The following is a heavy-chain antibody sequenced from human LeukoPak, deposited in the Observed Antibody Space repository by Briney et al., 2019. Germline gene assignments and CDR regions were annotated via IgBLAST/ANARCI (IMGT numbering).Heavy chain of an antibody. J-gene: IGHJ4*02. D-gene: IGHD3-22*01. CDR2: IYYSGST. CDR3: ARRRRYYDSSGYYDNLDY. V-gene: IGHV4-39*07. CDR1: GGSSSSSSYY. Sequence: PSETLSLTCTVSGGSSSSSSYYWGWIRQPPGKGLEWIGSIYYSGSTYYNPSLKSRVTISVDTSKNQFSLKLSSVTAPDTAVYYCARRRRYYDSSGYYDNLDYWGQGILVTVSS.